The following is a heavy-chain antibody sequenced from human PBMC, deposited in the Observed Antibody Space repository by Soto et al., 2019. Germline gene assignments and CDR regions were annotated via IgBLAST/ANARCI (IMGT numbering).Heavy chain of an antibody. V-gene: IGHV3-30*18. J-gene: IGHJ4*02. Sequence: GGSLRLSCAASGFTFSSYGMHWVRQAPGKGLEWVAVISYDGSNKYYADSVKGRFTISRDNSKNTLYLQMNSLRAEDTAVYYCAKVQGQTTGYSYGFSVDYWGQGTLVTVSS. CDR1: GFTFSSYG. CDR2: ISYDGSNK. CDR3: AKVQGQTTGYSYGFSVDY. D-gene: IGHD5-18*01.